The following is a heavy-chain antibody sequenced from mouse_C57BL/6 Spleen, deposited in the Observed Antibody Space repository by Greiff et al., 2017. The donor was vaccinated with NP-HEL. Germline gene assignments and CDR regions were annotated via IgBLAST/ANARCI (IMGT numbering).Heavy chain of an antibody. V-gene: IGHV5-4*01. D-gene: IGHD2-5*01. J-gene: IGHJ4*01. CDR3: ARDRGYSNFAMDY. CDR2: ISDGGSYT. Sequence: EVKLVESGGGLVKPGGSLKLSCAASGFTFSSYAMSWVRQTPEKRLEWVATISDGGSYTYYPDNVKGRFTISRDNAKNNLYLQMSHLKSEDTAMYYCARDRGYSNFAMDYWGQGTSVTVSS. CDR1: GFTFSSYA.